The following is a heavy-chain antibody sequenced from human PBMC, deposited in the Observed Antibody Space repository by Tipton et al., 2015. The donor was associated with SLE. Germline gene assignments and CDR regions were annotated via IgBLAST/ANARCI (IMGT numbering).Heavy chain of an antibody. CDR2: IYTSGST. Sequence: TLSLTCTVSGGSISSYYWSWIRQPPGKGLEWIGRIYTSGSTNYNPSLKSRVTMSVDTSKNQFSLKLSSVTAADTAVYYCARDRDSSGSEGWFDPWGQGTLVTVSS. J-gene: IGHJ5*02. CDR1: GGSISSYY. CDR3: ARDRDSSGSEGWFDP. V-gene: IGHV4-4*07. D-gene: IGHD6-19*01.